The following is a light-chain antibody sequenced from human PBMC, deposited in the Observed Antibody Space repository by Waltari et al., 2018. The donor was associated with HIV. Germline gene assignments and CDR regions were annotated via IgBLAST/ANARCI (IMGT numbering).Light chain of an antibody. J-gene: IGKJ3*01. CDR3: LQTDASPLT. CDR1: QNIYNS. V-gene: IGKV1-39*01. Sequence: DIQMTQSPSSLSASIGDRVTITCRASQNIYNSLSWYHQQPGKAPKLLIYTASRLPSGVPSRFSGSGSETDFSLTISNLQPEDFGTYYCLQTDASPLTFGPGTKVEMK. CDR2: TAS.